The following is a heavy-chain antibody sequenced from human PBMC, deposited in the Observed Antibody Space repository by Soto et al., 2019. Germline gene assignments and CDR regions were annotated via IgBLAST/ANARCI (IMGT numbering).Heavy chain of an antibody. Sequence: SETLSLTCTVSGGSIRTTSYYWGWIRQPPGKGLEWIGSIYYSGSSYFNPSLKSRVTISVDTSKNQFSVKLTSVTAADTAVYYCARPYASGWFGRNAFDFWGQG. CDR1: GGSIRTTSYY. CDR3: ARPYASGWFGRNAFDF. V-gene: IGHV4-39*01. J-gene: IGHJ4*02. CDR2: IYYSGSS. D-gene: IGHD6-19*01.